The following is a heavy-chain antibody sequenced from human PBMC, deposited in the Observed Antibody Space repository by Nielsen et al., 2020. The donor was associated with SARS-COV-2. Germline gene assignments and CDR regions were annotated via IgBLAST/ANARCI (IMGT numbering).Heavy chain of an antibody. CDR2: INHSGST. D-gene: IGHD6-13*01. Sequence: SETLSLTCAVYGGSFSGYYWSWIRQPPGKGLEWIGEINHSGSTNYNPSLKSRVTISVDTSKNQFSLKLSSVTAADTAVYYCARGGSSSWYPNNWFDPWGQGTLVTVSS. V-gene: IGHV4-34*01. CDR1: GGSFSGYY. J-gene: IGHJ5*02. CDR3: ARGGSSSWYPNNWFDP.